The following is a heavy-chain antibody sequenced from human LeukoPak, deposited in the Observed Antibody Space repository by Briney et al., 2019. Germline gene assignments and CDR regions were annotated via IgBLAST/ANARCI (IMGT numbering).Heavy chain of an antibody. CDR1: GFTFSSDA. V-gene: IGHV3-48*03. D-gene: IGHD1-26*01. CDR2: ISSSGSTI. Sequence: GGSLRLSCAASGFTFSSDAMNWVRQAPGKGLEWVSYISSSGSTIYYADSVKGRFTISRDNAKNSLYLQMNSLRAEDTAVYYCARSLNVGGSYWNWGQGTLVTVSS. J-gene: IGHJ4*02. CDR3: ARSLNVGGSYWN.